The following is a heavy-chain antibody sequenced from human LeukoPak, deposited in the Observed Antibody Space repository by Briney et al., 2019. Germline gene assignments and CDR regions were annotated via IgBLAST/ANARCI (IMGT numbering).Heavy chain of an antibody. CDR1: GGSFSSYY. CDR3: ARVKSNGWLLAYFDY. J-gene: IGHJ4*02. V-gene: IGHV4-59*01. CDR2: IYYSGST. Sequence: SETLSLTCTVSGGSFSSYYWSWIRQPPGKGLEWIGSIYYSGSTNYNPSLKSRVTISVDTSKNQFSLKLSSVTAADTAVYYCARVKSNGWLLAYFDYWGQGTLVTVSS. D-gene: IGHD6-19*01.